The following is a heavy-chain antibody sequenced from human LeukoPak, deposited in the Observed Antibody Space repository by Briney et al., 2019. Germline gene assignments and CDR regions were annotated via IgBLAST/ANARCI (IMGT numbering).Heavy chain of an antibody. CDR2: IYSGGST. V-gene: IGHV3-66*01. J-gene: IGHJ5*02. CDR1: GFTFSSYG. Sequence: GGSLRLSCAASGFTFSSYGMSWVRQAPGKGLEWVSVIYSGGSTYYADSVKGRFTISRDNSKNTLYLQMNSLRAEDTAVYYCARGKSTSLYSSSSYNWFDPWGQGTLVTVSS. D-gene: IGHD6-6*01. CDR3: ARGKSTSLYSSSSYNWFDP.